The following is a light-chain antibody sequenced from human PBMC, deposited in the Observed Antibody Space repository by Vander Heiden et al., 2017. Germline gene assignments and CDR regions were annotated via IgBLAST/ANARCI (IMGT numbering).Light chain of an antibody. Sequence: DIVMTQSPLPLPVTPGEPASISCRSSQSLLHSNGYNYLDWYLQKRGQSPQLLIYLGSNRASGVPDRFSGSGSGTDFTLKISRGEAEDVGVYYCRQALQTPLTFGGGTKVEIK. CDR1: QSLLHSNGYNY. J-gene: IGKJ4*01. V-gene: IGKV2-28*01. CDR2: LGS. CDR3: RQALQTPLT.